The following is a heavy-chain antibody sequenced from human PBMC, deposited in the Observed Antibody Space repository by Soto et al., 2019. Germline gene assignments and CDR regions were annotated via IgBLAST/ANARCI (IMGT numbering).Heavy chain of an antibody. D-gene: IGHD1-26*01. V-gene: IGHV4-59*01. CDR1: GDSISAYY. J-gene: IGHJ5*02. CDR3: ARIGPYLMPPP. Sequence: QVQLQESGPGLVKPSETLSLTCTVSGDSISAYYWSWIRQPPGKRLEWIGYIYYSGNTNYNPSLKSRINLSIDTSRTQFPPKPTPVTPADTAVYYCARIGPYLMPPPWGRVTLVTVSS. CDR2: IYYSGNT.